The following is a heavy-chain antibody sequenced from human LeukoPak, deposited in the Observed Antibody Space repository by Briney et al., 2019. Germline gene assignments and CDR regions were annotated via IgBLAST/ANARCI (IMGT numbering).Heavy chain of an antibody. Sequence: ASVKVSCKASGYTFTSYAMHWVRQAPGQRLEWMGWINAGNGNTKYSQKFQGRVTITRDTSASTAYMELSSLRSEDTAVYYCARGHYYDSSGYPFFDYWGQGTLVTVSS. CDR2: INAGNGNT. J-gene: IGHJ4*02. V-gene: IGHV1-3*01. CDR1: GYTFTSYA. CDR3: ARGHYYDSSGYPFFDY. D-gene: IGHD3-22*01.